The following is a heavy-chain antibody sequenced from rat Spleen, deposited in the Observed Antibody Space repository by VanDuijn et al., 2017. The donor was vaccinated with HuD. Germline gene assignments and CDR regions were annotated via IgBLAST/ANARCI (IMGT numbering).Heavy chain of an antibody. J-gene: IGHJ4*01. Sequence: EVQLVESGGGLVQPGRSLKLSCAASGFTFSDYNMAWVRQAPKKGLEWVATISYDGSSTYYRDSVKGRFTITRDNAKSTLYVQMDSLRSEDTATYYCARHGQQPGDYWGQGASVTVSS. CDR2: ISYDGSST. D-gene: IGHD1-10*01. V-gene: IGHV5-7*01. CDR1: GFTFSDYN. CDR3: ARHGQQPGDY.